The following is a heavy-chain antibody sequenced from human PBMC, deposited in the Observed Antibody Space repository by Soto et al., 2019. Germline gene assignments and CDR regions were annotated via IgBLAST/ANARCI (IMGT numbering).Heavy chain of an antibody. J-gene: IGHJ6*02. D-gene: IGHD3-3*01. CDR1: GGSISSGDYY. CDR3: DRETFWSPPEDV. V-gene: IGHV4-30-4*01. CDR2: IYDSGRT. Sequence: QVQLQESGPGLVKPSQTLSLTCTVSGGSISSGDYYWSWIRQPPGKGLEWIGCIYDSGRTYYNPSLKSRVTISVDTSKNQFSLKLSSVTAAYTAVYYCDRETFWSPPEDVWGQGTTVTVSS.